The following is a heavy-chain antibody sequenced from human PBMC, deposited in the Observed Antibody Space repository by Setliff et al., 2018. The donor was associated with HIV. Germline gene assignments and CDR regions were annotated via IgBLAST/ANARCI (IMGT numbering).Heavy chain of an antibody. CDR3: ARHLDGWYYYGMDV. Sequence: SETLSLTCTVSGGSISGSNYYWGWIRQPPGKGLEWVGSIYYSGSTYYSPSLKSRVTISVDTSKNQFSLKLSSVTAADTAVYYCARHLDGWYYYGMDVWGQGTTVTVSS. D-gene: IGHD6-19*01. CDR1: GGSISGSNYY. J-gene: IGHJ6*02. CDR2: IYYSGST. V-gene: IGHV4-39*01.